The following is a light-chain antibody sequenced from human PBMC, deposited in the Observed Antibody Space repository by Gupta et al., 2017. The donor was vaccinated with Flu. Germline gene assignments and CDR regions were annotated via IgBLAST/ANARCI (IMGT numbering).Light chain of an antibody. CDR2: DVN. Sequence: YALTPPASVAASPRQSITISCTGTNSDVGSFNFVSWYQQHPGKAPQLMIYDVNKRPSGISNRFSGSKSGNTASLTISGLQAEDEADYYCCSYAGSSTVVFGGGTRLTVL. J-gene: IGLJ3*02. V-gene: IGLV2-23*02. CDR1: NSDVGSFNF. CDR3: CSYAGSSTVV.